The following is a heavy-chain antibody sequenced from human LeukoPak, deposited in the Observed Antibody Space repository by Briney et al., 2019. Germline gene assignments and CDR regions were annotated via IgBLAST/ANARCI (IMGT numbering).Heavy chain of an antibody. CDR1: GFTFSDYY. CDR2: ISSSGSTI. Sequence: NPGGSLRLSCAASGFTFSDYYMSWIRQAPGKGLEWVSYISSSGSTIDYADSVRGRFTISGDNAKNSLYLQMNSLRAEDTAVYYCAKDWAYYYDNYGLDYWGQGTLVTVSS. J-gene: IGHJ4*02. CDR3: AKDWAYYYDNYGLDY. D-gene: IGHD3-22*01. V-gene: IGHV3-11*04.